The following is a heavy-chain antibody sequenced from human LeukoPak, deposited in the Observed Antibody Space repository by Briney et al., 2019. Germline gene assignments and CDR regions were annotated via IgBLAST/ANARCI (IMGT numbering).Heavy chain of an antibody. CDR1: GASISSSSYY. V-gene: IGHV3-7*01. J-gene: IGHJ3*02. CDR3: ARDAFSRISVFGVVSDAFDI. CDR2: IKQDGGEK. D-gene: IGHD3-3*01. Sequence: ETLSLTCTVSGASISSSSYYWGWVRQAPGKGPEWVANIKQDGGEKYYVDSVKGRFTISRDNAKNSLYLQMNSLRAEDTAVYYCARDAFSRISVFGVVSDAFDIWGQGTMVTVSS.